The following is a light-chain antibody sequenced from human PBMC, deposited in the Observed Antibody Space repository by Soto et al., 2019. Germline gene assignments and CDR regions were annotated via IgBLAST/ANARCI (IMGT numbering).Light chain of an antibody. Sequence: DIQLTQSPSFLSASVGDRVTITCRASQGIRSFLAWYQQKPGKAPNLLIYAASTLQSGVPSRFSGSGSGTEFTLTISSLQPEDFATYYCQQLNSYPLSFGGGTKVDIK. J-gene: IGKJ4*01. CDR1: QGIRSF. CDR2: AAS. CDR3: QQLNSYPLS. V-gene: IGKV1-9*01.